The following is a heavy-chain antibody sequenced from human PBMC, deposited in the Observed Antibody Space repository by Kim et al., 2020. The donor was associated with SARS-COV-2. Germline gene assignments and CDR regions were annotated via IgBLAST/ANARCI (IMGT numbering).Heavy chain of an antibody. D-gene: IGHD6-19*01. CDR2: IYYSGST. J-gene: IGHJ3*02. CDR1: GGSISSYY. CDR3: VRVIAVAVGAFDI. Sequence: SETLSLTCTVSGGSISSYYWSWIRQPPGKGLEWIGYIYYSGSTNYNPSLKSRVTISVDTSKNQFSLKLSSVTAADTAVYYCVRVIAVAVGAFDIWGQGTMVTVSS. V-gene: IGHV4-59*13.